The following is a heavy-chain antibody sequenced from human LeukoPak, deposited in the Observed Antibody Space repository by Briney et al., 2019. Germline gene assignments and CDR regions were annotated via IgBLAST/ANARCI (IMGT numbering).Heavy chain of an antibody. CDR2: ISYDGSNK. V-gene: IGHV3-30-3*01. Sequence: PGRSLRLSCAASGFTFSSYAMHWVRQAPGKGLEWVAVISYDGSNKYYADSVKGRFTISRDNSKNTLYLQMNSLRAEDTAVYYCARDRGSYDFWSGISGYYYGMDVWGQGTTVTVSS. CDR3: ARDRGSYDFWSGISGYYYGMDV. D-gene: IGHD3-3*01. J-gene: IGHJ6*02. CDR1: GFTFSSYA.